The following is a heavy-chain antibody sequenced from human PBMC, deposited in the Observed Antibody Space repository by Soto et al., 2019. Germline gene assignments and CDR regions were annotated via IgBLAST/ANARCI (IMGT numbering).Heavy chain of an antibody. Sequence: QVQLQESGPGLVKPSGTLSLTCAVSGGSISSSNWWSWVRQPPGKGLEWIGEIYHSGSTNYNPSLKSRVTISVDKSKNQFSLKLSSVTAADTAVYYCARVAGYCSGGSCYPFDYWGQGTLVTVSS. CDR3: ARVAGYCSGGSCYPFDY. V-gene: IGHV4-4*02. J-gene: IGHJ4*02. CDR1: GGSISSSNW. D-gene: IGHD2-15*01. CDR2: IYHSGST.